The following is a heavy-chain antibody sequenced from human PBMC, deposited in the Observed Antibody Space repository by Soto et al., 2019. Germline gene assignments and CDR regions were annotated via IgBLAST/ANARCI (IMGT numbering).Heavy chain of an antibody. V-gene: IGHV3-23*01. Sequence: GGSLRLSCAASGFTFSSYAMSWVRQAPGKGLEWVSAISGSGGSTYYADSVKGRFTISRDNSKNTLYLQMNSLRAEDTAVYYCAKHKRGQLLLDWFDPWGQGTLVTVSS. CDR1: GFTFSSYA. J-gene: IGHJ5*02. D-gene: IGHD2-2*01. CDR2: ISGSGGST. CDR3: AKHKRGQLLLDWFDP.